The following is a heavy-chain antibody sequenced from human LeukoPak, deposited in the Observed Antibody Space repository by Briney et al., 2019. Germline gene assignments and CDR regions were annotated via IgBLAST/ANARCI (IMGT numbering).Heavy chain of an antibody. D-gene: IGHD3-10*01. V-gene: IGHV3-30*02. CDR1: GFTFSSYG. Sequence: GGSLRLSCAASGFTFSSYGMHWVRQAPGKGLEWVAVIWYGGSNKYYADSVKGRFTISRDNSENTLYLQMNSLRAEDTAVYYCAKGPRGLDYWGQGTLVTVSS. J-gene: IGHJ4*02. CDR3: AKGPRGLDY. CDR2: IWYGGSNK.